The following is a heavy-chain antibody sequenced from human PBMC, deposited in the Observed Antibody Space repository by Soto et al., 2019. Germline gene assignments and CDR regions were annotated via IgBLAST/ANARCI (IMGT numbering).Heavy chain of an antibody. CDR3: ATYGGDTGHFDY. V-gene: IGHV4-39*01. CDR2: SGTT. Sequence: SETLSLTCTVSGGSMSFSNYHWTWIRQSPGKGPEWIGSGTTSYNPSLKSRVTIFVDTSQSQFSLKMHSVTAADTAVYYCATYGGDTGHFDYGGQGIMVTVSS. CDR1: GGSMSFSNYH. J-gene: IGHJ4*02. D-gene: IGHD4-17*01.